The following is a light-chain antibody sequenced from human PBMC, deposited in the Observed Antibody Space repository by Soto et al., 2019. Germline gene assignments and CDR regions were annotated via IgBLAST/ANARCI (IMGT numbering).Light chain of an antibody. J-gene: IGKJ1*01. CDR1: QSVRTY. V-gene: IGKV1-39*01. Sequence: DIQMMQSPSSLSASVGDRVTITCRASQSVRTYLNWYQQKPGKAPNLLIYGVSTLHSGVPSRFSGAGSGTDFTLTISSLQPEDFGSYYCQHSYSTPWTFGPGTKVEIK. CDR2: GVS. CDR3: QHSYSTPWT.